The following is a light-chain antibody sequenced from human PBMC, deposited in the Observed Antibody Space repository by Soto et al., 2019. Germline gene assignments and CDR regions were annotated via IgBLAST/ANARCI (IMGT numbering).Light chain of an antibody. CDR1: QSVSNN. CDR3: QQYNNWPPWT. CDR2: GAS. J-gene: IGKJ1*01. Sequence: EIVMTQSPATLSVSPGERATLSCRASQSVSNNLAWYQQKPGQAPRLLIYGASTRATGIPARFTGSGSGTEFPPTISSLESEEFALYYCQQYNNWPPWTFRQGTKVEIK. V-gene: IGKV3-15*01.